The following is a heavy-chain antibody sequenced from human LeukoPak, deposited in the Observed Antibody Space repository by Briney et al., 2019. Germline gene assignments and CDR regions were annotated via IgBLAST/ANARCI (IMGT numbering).Heavy chain of an antibody. J-gene: IGHJ4*02. V-gene: IGHV5-51*01. D-gene: IGHD2-2*01. CDR1: GYSFSSYW. CDR3: ARHTEDKFCSGTSCTGIDY. Sequence: LGESLKISCKGSGYSFSSYWIGWVRQMPGKGLEWMGIIYPSDSDTRYSPSFKGQVTISADKSITTAYLQWSSLKASDTAMYYCARHTEDKFCSGTSCTGIDYWGQGTPVTVSP. CDR2: IYPSDSDT.